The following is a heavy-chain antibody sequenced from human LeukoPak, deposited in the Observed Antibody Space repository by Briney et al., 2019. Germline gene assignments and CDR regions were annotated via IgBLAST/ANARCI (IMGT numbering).Heavy chain of an antibody. CDR3: ARGLRDRYGMDV. Sequence: GGSLRLSCVASGFTFDTYWMHRVRQAPGKGLVWVSRIHRDGNNINYADFVQGRFTVSRDNAKNTLYLQMHSLRVEDTAMYYCARGLRDRYGMDVWGQGTTVTVSS. CDR1: GFTFDTYW. V-gene: IGHV3-74*01. CDR2: IHRDGNNI. J-gene: IGHJ6*02.